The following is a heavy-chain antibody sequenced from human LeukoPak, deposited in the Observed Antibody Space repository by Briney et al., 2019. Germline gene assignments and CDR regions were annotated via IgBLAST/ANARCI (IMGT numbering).Heavy chain of an antibody. J-gene: IGHJ4*02. D-gene: IGHD3-10*01. CDR1: GFTFSSYG. CDR3: AIGGLYGSGSPSDY. V-gene: IGHV3-30*03. Sequence: GGSLRLSCVASGFTFSSYGMHWVRQAPGKGLEWVAVISYDGSNKYYADSVKGRFTISRDNSKNTLYLQMNSLRAEDTAVYYCAIGGLYGSGSPSDYWGQGTLVTVSS. CDR2: ISYDGSNK.